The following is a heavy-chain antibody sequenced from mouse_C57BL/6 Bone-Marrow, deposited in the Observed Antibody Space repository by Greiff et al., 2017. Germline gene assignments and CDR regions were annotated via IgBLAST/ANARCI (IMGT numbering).Heavy chain of an antibody. CDR1: GFTFSSYA. CDR2: ISDGGSYT. V-gene: IGHV5-4*03. J-gene: IGHJ1*03. Sequence: EVKLVESGGGLVKPGGSLKLSCAASGFTFSSYAMSWFRQTPEKRLEWVATISDGGSYTYSPDNVKGRFTISRDNAKNNLYLQMSHLKSEDTAMYYCARLTTPVLDVWGTGTTVTVSS. D-gene: IGHD1-1*01. CDR3: ARLTTPVLDV.